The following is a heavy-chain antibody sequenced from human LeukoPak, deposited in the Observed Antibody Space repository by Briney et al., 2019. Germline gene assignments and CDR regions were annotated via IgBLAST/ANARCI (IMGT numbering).Heavy chain of an antibody. Sequence: GRSLRLSCAASGFAFSSYGMHWVRQAPGKGLEWVAVISYDGSNKYYAGSVKDRFTISRDNSKNTLYLQMNSLRAEDTAVYYCAKPIYGYCVFCGGPDYWGQGTLVTVSS. CDR1: GFAFSSYG. J-gene: IGHJ4*02. CDR3: AKPIYGYCVFCGGPDY. CDR2: ISYDGSNK. V-gene: IGHV3-30*18. D-gene: IGHD5-18*01.